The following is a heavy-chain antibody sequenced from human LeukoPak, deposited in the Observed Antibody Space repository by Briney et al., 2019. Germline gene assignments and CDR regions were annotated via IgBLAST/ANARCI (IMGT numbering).Heavy chain of an antibody. J-gene: IGHJ6*02. CDR3: ARDFLGPYGMDV. CDR2: ISSSGSTI. D-gene: IGHD7-27*01. Sequence: GGSLRLSCAASGFTFSSYEMNWVRQAPGKGLEWVSYISSSGSTIYYADSVKGRFTISRDNAKNSLYLQMNSLRAEDTAVYYCARDFLGPYGMDVGGQGTTVTVSS. V-gene: IGHV3-48*03. CDR1: GFTFSSYE.